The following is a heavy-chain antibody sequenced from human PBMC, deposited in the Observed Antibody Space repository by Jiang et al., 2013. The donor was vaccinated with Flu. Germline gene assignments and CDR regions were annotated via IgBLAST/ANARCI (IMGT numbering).Heavy chain of an antibody. V-gene: IGHV7-4-1*02. Sequence: QSGSELRKPGSSVKVSCKASGYTFTNYAMNWVRQAPGRGLEWMGWINTNTGNPTYAPGLHRTSFVFSLDTSVSTAFLQISSLKVDDTAIYYCARDLGEQQRTPYNWFDPVGPGNPGHRLL. CDR2: INTNTGNP. CDR3: ARDLGEQQRTPYNWFDP. CDR1: GYTFTNYA. D-gene: IGHD6-13*01. J-gene: IGHJ5*02.